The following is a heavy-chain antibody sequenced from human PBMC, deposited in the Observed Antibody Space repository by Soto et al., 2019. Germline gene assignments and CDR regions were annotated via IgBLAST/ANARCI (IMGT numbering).Heavy chain of an antibody. CDR2: FDPEDGET. CDR1: GYTLTELS. V-gene: IGHV1-24*01. D-gene: IGHD3-16*02. Sequence: ASVKVSCKVSGYTLTELSMHWVRQAPGKGLEWMGGFDPEDGETIYAQKFQGRVTMTEDTSTDTAYMELSSLRSEDTAVYYCATVDFIARTYYFDYWGQGTLVNVSS. CDR3: ATVDFIARTYYFDY. J-gene: IGHJ4*02.